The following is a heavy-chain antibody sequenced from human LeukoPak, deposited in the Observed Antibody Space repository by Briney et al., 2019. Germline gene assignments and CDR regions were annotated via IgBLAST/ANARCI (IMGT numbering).Heavy chain of an antibody. CDR2: IIPIFGTA. CDR1: GGTFSSYA. Sequence: ASVKVSCKASGGTFSSYAISWVRQAPGQGLEWMGGIIPIFGTANYAQKFQGRVTITADESTSTAYMELSSLRAEDTAVYYCAKRSRRLTLVRGVPREDVWGQGTTVTVSS. D-gene: IGHD3-10*01. J-gene: IGHJ6*02. V-gene: IGHV1-69*13. CDR3: AKRSRRLTLVRGVPREDV.